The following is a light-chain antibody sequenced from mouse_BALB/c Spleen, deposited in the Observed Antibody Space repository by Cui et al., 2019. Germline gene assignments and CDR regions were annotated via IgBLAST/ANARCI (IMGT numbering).Light chain of an antibody. CDR1: SSVSSSY. CDR3: HQWSSYPFT. V-gene: IGKV4-79*01. Sequence: QIVLTQSPAIMSASPGEKVTLTCSASSSVSSSYLYWYQQKPGSSPKLWNYSTSNLASGVPARFSGSGSGTSYSLTISSMEAEDAASYFCHQWSSYPFTFGSGTKLEIK. CDR2: STS. J-gene: IGKJ4*01.